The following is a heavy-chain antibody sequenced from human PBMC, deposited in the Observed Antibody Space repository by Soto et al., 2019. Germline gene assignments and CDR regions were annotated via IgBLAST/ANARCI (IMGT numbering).Heavy chain of an antibody. J-gene: IGHJ5*02. V-gene: IGHV4-30-4*01. Sequence: SETLSLTCTVSGGSISSGDYYWSWIRQPPGKGLEWIGYIYYSGSTYYNPSLKSRVTISVDTSKTQFSLKLSSVTAADTAVYYCARLVPAATANWFEPWGQGTLVTVSS. CDR1: GGSISSGDYY. D-gene: IGHD2-2*01. CDR2: IYYSGST. CDR3: ARLVPAATANWFEP.